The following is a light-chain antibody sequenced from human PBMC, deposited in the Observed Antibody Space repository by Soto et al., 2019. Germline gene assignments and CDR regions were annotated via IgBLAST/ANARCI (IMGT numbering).Light chain of an antibody. J-gene: IGKJ4*01. V-gene: IGKV3-15*01. CDR3: QQYNNWPLT. CDR1: QSVRDN. CDR2: GTS. Sequence: ETVMTQSPVTLSVSPGERATLSCRASQSVRDNLAWYQQKPGQPPRLLIYGTSTRATGIPARFSGSGSGTEFTLTISSLQSEDFAVYYCQQYNNWPLTVGGGTKVEIK.